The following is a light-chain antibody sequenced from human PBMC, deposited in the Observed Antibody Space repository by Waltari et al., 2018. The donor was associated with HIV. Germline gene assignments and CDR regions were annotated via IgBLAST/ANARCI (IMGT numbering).Light chain of an antibody. V-gene: IGKV3-15*01. CDR1: QSVGSN. J-gene: IGKJ4*01. CDR2: GAS. Sequence: EIVLTQSPATLSVSPGERATLSCRASQSVGSNLAWYQQKVGQAPRLLIYGASTRATGFPARFSGSGSGTEFTFTISSLQSEDFAVYYCQQYNNWPLTFGGGTKVEIK. CDR3: QQYNNWPLT.